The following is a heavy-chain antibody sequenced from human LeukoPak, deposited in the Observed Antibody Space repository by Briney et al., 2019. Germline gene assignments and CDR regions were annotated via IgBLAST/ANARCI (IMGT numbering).Heavy chain of an antibody. Sequence: GRSLRLSCAASGFTFSSYGMHWVRQAPGKGLEWVAVISYDGSNKYYADSVKGRFTISRDNSKNTLYLQMNSLRAEDTAVYYCAKDLTTYYYDSSGYYYGGGAFDIWGQGTMVTVSS. CDR1: GFTFSSYG. V-gene: IGHV3-30*18. CDR2: ISYDGSNK. CDR3: AKDLTTYYYDSSGYYYGGGAFDI. J-gene: IGHJ3*02. D-gene: IGHD3-22*01.